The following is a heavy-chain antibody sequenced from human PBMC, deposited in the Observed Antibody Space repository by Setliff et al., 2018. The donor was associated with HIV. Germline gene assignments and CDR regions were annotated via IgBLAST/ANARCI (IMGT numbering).Heavy chain of an antibody. CDR2: FDPEQCET. J-gene: IGHJ3*02. CDR3: AAPLTGPDGFDM. Sequence: ASVKVSCKVSGYTLTELSVHWVRQAPGNGLEWMGGFDPEQCETVYAQRFQGRVTFTEDTSTDTAYMDLISLTSDDTAVYFCAAPLTGPDGFDMWGQGTMVT. CDR1: GYTLTELS. D-gene: IGHD3-9*01. V-gene: IGHV1-24*01.